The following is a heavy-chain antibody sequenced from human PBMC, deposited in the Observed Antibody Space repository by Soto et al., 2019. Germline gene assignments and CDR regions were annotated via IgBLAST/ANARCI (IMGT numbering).Heavy chain of an antibody. D-gene: IGHD2-2*01. J-gene: IGHJ5*02. V-gene: IGHV3-53*01. Sequence: EVQLVESGGGLIQPGGSLRLSCAPSGFTVSSHHMSWVRQAPGKGLEWVSFIYTGGITYYADSVTGRFTISRDNYKNTLYLQMNSLRVEDTAFYYCAGYCSDTSCYSALGAWGQGTLVTVSS. CDR2: IYTGGIT. CDR1: GFTVSSHH. CDR3: AGYCSDTSCYSALGA.